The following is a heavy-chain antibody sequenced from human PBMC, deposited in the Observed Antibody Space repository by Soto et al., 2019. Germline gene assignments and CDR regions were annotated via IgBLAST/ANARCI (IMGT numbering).Heavy chain of an antibody. J-gene: IGHJ4*02. V-gene: IGHV3-48*03. CDR1: GFTFSSYG. D-gene: IGHD6-19*01. CDR3: AKPARGWYSETDY. CDR2: ISKSGTTT. Sequence: GGSLRLSCVASGFTFSSYGMNWVRQGPGKGLEWLSSISKSGTTTYYADSVKGRFTVSRDNAKNTLYLQMNSLRAEDTAVYYCAKPARGWYSETDYWGQGTLVTVSS.